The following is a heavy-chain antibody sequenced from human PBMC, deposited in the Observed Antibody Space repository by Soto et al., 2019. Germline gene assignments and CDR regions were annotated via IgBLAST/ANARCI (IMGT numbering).Heavy chain of an antibody. CDR3: ARDRMRPYYDILTGILDY. D-gene: IGHD3-9*01. V-gene: IGHV3-64*01. J-gene: IGHJ4*02. CDR2: ISSNGGST. CDR1: GFTFSSYA. Sequence: GGSLRLSCAASGFTFSSYAMHWVRQAPGKGLEYVSTISSNGGSTYYANSVKGRFTISRDNSKNTLYLQMGSLRAEDMAVYYCARDRMRPYYDILTGILDYWGQGTLVTVSS.